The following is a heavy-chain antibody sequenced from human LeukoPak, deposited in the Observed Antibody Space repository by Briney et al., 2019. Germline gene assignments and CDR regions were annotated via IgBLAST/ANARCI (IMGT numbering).Heavy chain of an antibody. CDR2: MNPNSGNT. CDR3: ARGEGGYYDSSGYYYTDAFDI. V-gene: IGHV1-8*01. D-gene: IGHD3-22*01. Sequence: ASVKVSCKASGYTFTSYDINWVRQATGQGLEWMGWMNPNSGNTGYAQKFQGRVTMTRNTSISTAYMELSSLRSEDTAVYYCARGEGGYYDSSGYYYTDAFDIWGQGTMVTVSS. J-gene: IGHJ3*02. CDR1: GYTFTSYD.